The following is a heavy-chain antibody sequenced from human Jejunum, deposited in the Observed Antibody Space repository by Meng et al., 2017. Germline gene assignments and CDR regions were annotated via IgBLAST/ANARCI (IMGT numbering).Heavy chain of an antibody. CDR3: ARGDLDS. Sequence: SVKVSCKASGYTFTTSYIHWVRQAPGQGLEWMGVINPGDGSRTYAQRFQNRVTMTRDRSTRTVYMELSSLISDDTAVYYCARGDLDSWGQGTLVTVSS. CDR1: GYTFTTSY. CDR2: INPGDGSR. V-gene: IGHV1-46*01. J-gene: IGHJ4*02.